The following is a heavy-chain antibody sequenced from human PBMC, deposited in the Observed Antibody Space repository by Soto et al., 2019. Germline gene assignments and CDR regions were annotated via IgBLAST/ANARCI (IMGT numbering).Heavy chain of an antibody. CDR3: AKVVGGGDYVWGSYRYPNLYYFYY. J-gene: IGHJ4*02. Sequence: LRLSCAASGFTFSSYGMHCVRQAPGKGLEWVAVIPYDGSNKYYADSVKGRFTISRDNSKNTLYLQMNSLRAEDTAVYYCAKVVGGGDYVWGSYRYPNLYYFYYWGQGTLVTVPS. CDR2: IPYDGSNK. V-gene: IGHV3-30*18. D-gene: IGHD3-16*02. CDR1: GFTFSSYG.